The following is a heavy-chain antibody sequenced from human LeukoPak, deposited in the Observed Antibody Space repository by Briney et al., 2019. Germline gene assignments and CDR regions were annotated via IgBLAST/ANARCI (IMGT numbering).Heavy chain of an antibody. Sequence: ASLKVSCEASGYTSTRYNINWVRQGPGEGGWWMGWMNPNSGNTGYAQKFQGRVTMTRNTSISTAYMELSSLRSEDTAVYYCARVLRRRDGYNSGYWGQGTLVTVSS. V-gene: IGHV1-8*01. D-gene: IGHD5-24*01. J-gene: IGHJ4*02. CDR1: GYTSTRYN. CDR3: ARVLRRRDGYNSGY. CDR2: MNPNSGNT.